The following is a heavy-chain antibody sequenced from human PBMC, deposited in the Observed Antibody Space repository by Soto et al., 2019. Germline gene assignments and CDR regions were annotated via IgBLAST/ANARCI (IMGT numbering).Heavy chain of an antibody. CDR2: ISYDGSNK. CDR1: GFTFSSYG. CDR3: AKDRGPNWFDP. J-gene: IGHJ5*02. V-gene: IGHV3-30*18. Sequence: GGSLRLSCAASGFTFSSYGMHWVRQAPGKGLEWVAVISYDGSNKYYADSVKGRFTISRDNSKNTLYLQMNSLRAEDTAVYYCAKDRGPNWFDPWGQGTLVTRLL. D-gene: IGHD3-10*01.